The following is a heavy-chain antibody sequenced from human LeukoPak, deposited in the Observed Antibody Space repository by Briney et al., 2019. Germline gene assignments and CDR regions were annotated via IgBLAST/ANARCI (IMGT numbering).Heavy chain of an antibody. CDR3: ARSKTRERPVDY. D-gene: IGHD5-24*01. CDR2: IKEDESQK. J-gene: IGHJ4*02. CDR1: GFTFSSYW. Sequence: GSLRLSCAASGFTFSSYWMTWVRRAPGKGPEWVAHIKEDESQKYYVDSVKGRFTISRDNAKNSLYLQMNSLRGEDTAVYYCARSKTRERPVDYWGQGTLVTVSS. V-gene: IGHV3-7*01.